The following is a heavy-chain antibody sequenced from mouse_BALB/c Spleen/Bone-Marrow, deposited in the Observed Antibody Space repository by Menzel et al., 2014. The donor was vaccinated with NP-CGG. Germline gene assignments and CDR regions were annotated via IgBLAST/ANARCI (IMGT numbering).Heavy chain of an antibody. V-gene: IGHV5-6-5*01. CDR2: ISGGGNS. CDR3: ARARGVTAAPPYYFDY. J-gene: IGHJ2*01. CDR1: GFSFSSYA. D-gene: IGHD1-2*01. Sequence: EVHLVESGGGLVKPGGSLKLSCAASGFSFSSYAVSWVRQTPEKRLEWVASISGGGNSYHSDNMKGRFTISRDNARNILYLQMSTLRSEHTAMYFCARARGVTAAPPYYFDYWGQGTALTVSS.